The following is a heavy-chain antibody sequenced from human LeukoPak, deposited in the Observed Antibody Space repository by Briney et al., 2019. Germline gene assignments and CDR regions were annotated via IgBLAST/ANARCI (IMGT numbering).Heavy chain of an antibody. CDR2: ICYDGSNK. D-gene: IGHD2-15*01. CDR1: GFTFSSYG. J-gene: IGHJ4*02. Sequence: PGRSLRLSCAASGFTFSSYGMHWVRQAPGKGLEWVAVICYDGSNKYYADSVKGRFTISRDNSKNTLYLQMNSLRAEDTAVYYCARDSIHKCSGGSCYRHFFDYWGQGTLVTVSS. V-gene: IGHV3-33*01. CDR3: ARDSIHKCSGGSCYRHFFDY.